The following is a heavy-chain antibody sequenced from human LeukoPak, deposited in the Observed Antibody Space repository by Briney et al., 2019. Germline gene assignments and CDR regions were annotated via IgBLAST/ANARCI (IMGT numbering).Heavy chain of an antibody. CDR1: GYTFNTYG. CDR3: ARGPHERSGYPDD. D-gene: IGHD3-22*01. V-gene: IGHV1-18*01. Sequence: ASVKVSCKPSGYTFNTYGITWVRRAPGQGLEWMGWISPYNGNTNYAQKFQGGVTMTTDTSTSTAYMELRSLRSDDTAVYYCARGPHERSGYPDDWGQGTLVTVSS. CDR2: ISPYNGNT. J-gene: IGHJ4*02.